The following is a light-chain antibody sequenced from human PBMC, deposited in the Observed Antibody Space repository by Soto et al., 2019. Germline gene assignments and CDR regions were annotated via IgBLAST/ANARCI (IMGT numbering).Light chain of an antibody. Sequence: SPGTLSLSPGERAILSCRASQSVSSSYLAWYQQKPGQAPRLLIYGASSRPTGIPDRFSGSGSGTDFTLTISRLEPEDFAVYYCQQYGRSSTFGQGTRLEIK. CDR3: QQYGRSST. J-gene: IGKJ5*01. CDR1: QSVSSSY. CDR2: GAS. V-gene: IGKV3-20*01.